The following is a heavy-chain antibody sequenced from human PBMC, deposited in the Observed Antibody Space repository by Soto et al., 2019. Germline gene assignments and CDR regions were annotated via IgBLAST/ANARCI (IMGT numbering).Heavy chain of an antibody. J-gene: IGHJ4*02. CDR3: ARGPRK. V-gene: IGHV3-7*05. CDR2: IKKDGSEE. Sequence: EVQLVESGGGLVQPGESLRLSCVASGFTISNSWMSWVRQAPGKGLEWVASIKKDGSEEYYVDSVRGRFTVSRDNAKNSLYLQMNSLRVEDTAVYYCARGPRKWGQGTLVTVSS. CDR1: GFTISNSW.